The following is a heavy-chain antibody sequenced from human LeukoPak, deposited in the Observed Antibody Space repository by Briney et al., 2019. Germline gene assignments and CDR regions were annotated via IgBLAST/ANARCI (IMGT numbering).Heavy chain of an antibody. D-gene: IGHD6-19*01. Sequence: SSETLSLTCTVSGGSISSGGYYWSWIRQHPGKGLEWIGHIYYSGSTYYNASLKSRVSISIDTSKNQFSLKLTSVTAADTAVYYCARDLRSSGSNWGQGTLVTVSS. J-gene: IGHJ4*02. CDR2: IYYSGST. CDR3: ARDLRSSGSN. V-gene: IGHV4-31*03. CDR1: GGSISSGGYY.